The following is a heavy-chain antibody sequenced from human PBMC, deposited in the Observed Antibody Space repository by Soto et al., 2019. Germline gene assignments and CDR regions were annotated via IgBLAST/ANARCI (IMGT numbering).Heavy chain of an antibody. CDR3: TTARIWIYYYDSSGFDY. J-gene: IGHJ4*02. V-gene: IGHV3-9*01. CDR2: ISWNSGSI. Sequence: GGSLRLSCAASGFTFDDYAMHWVRQAPGKGLEWVSGISWNSGSIGYADSVKGRFTISRDNAKNSLYLQMNSLRAEDTALYYCTTARIWIYYYDSSGFDYWGQGTLVTVSS. D-gene: IGHD3-22*01. CDR1: GFTFDDYA.